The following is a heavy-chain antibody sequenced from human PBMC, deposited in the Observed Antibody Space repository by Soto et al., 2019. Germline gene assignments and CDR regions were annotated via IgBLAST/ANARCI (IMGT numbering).Heavy chain of an antibody. CDR3: ARDRRSLDV. CDR2: IWYDGSNK. Sequence: QVQLVESGGGVVQPGRSLRLSCAASGFTFSSYGMHWVRQAPGKGLEWVAVIWYDGSNKYYADSVKGRFTISRDNSKNTPYLQMNSLRAEDTAVYYCARDRRSLDVWGQGTTVTVSS. V-gene: IGHV3-33*01. J-gene: IGHJ6*02. D-gene: IGHD3-3*01. CDR1: GFTFSSYG.